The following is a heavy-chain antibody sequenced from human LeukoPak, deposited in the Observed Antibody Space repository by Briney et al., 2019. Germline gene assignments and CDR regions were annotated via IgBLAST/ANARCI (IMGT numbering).Heavy chain of an antibody. CDR2: ISSSSSYI. D-gene: IGHD3-3*01. CDR1: GFTFSSYS. J-gene: IGHJ3*02. V-gene: IGHV3-21*01. CDR3: ARALPTSGPDAFDI. Sequence: GGSLRLSCAASGFTFSSYSMNWVRQAPGKGLEWVSSISSSSSYIYYADSVKGRFTISRDNAKNSLYLQMNSLRAEDTAVYYCARALPTSGPDAFDIWGQGTMVTVSS.